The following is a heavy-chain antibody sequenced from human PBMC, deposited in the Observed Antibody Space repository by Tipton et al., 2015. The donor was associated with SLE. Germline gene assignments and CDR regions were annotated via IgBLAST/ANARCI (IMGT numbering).Heavy chain of an antibody. D-gene: IGHD1-26*01. J-gene: IGHJ4*02. CDR1: GFTFSDYY. Sequence: SLRLSCAASGFTFSDYYMSWLRQAPGKGLEWVSALSGSGGSTYYADSVKGRVTISRVNSKNTLYLQMNSLRAEDTAVYYGAKVGAGHYFDYWGQGTLVT. V-gene: IGHV3-23*01. CDR3: AKVGAGHYFDY. CDR2: LSGSGGST.